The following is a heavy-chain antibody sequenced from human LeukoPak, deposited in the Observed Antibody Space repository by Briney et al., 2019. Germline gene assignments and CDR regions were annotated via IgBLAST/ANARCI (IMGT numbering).Heavy chain of an antibody. CDR3: AAIPPRGSLTDY. D-gene: IGHD1-26*01. J-gene: IGHJ4*02. CDR1: GFTFTSSA. V-gene: IGHV1-58*01. CDR2: IVVGSGNT. Sequence: AVKVSCKAAGFTFTSSAVQGVRQARGERREGIGWIVVGSGNTNYARTFQERVTITRDLSTSTASMQLSSLRPEDPAVHYCAAIPPRGSLTDYWGQGTLVTVSS.